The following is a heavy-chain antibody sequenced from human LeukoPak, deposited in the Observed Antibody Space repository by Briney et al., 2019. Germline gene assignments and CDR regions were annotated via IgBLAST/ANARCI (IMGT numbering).Heavy chain of an antibody. CDR2: IRYDESNE. CDR3: VKDSSWMGEYYFDY. D-gene: IGHD3-16*01. CDR1: GFTFSSSA. Sequence: GGSLRLSCAASGFTFSSSAMNWVRQAPGKGLEWVAFIRYDESNEYYADSVKGRFTISRDNSKNTLYLQMNSLRADDTAVYYCVKDSSWMGEYYFDYWGQGTLVTVSS. J-gene: IGHJ4*02. V-gene: IGHV3-30*02.